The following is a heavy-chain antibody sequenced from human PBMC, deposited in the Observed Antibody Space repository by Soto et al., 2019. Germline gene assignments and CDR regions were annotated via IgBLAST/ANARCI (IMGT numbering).Heavy chain of an antibody. J-gene: IGHJ6*02. CDR3: ARGHFSLEV. CDR1: GFTFSNSW. CDR2: INQDGSEK. V-gene: IGHV3-7*05. Sequence: QLVESGGGLVQPGGSLRLSCEASGFTFSNSWMTWVRQVPGKGLEWVANINQDGSEKDDVDSVKGRFTISRDNAKNSLYMQMNSLRAEDTAVYHCARGHFSLEVWGQGTTVTVSS.